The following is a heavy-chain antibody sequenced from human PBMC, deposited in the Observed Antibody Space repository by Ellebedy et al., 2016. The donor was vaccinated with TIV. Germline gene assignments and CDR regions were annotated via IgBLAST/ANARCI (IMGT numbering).Heavy chain of an antibody. J-gene: IGHJ6*02. Sequence: SETLSLTCTVSGVSIGDYHWSWIRQTAGKGLEWIGRIDLSMSTNYKSSLESRVTMSVDTSKNQFSLKLASVTAADTAVYYCARESYDILTGYSSGMDVWGQGTTVIVSS. V-gene: IGHV4-4*07. CDR2: IDLSMST. CDR3: ARESYDILTGYSSGMDV. CDR1: GVSIGDYH. D-gene: IGHD3-9*01.